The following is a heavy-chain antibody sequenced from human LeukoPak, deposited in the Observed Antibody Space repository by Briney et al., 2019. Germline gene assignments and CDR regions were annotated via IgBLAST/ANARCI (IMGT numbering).Heavy chain of an antibody. Sequence: PSETLSLTCTVSGGSISSSSYYWGWIRQPPGKGLEWIGSIYYSGSTYYNPSLKSRVTISVDTSKNQCSLKLSSVTAADTAVYYCARTVIVVVDDAFDIWGQGTMVTVSS. CDR3: ARTVIVVVDDAFDI. J-gene: IGHJ3*02. V-gene: IGHV4-39*07. D-gene: IGHD3-22*01. CDR2: IYYSGST. CDR1: GGSISSSSYY.